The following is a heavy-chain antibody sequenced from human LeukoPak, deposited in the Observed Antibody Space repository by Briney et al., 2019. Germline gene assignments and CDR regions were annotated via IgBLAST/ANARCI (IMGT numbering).Heavy chain of an antibody. Sequence: PGGTLRLSCAASGFTFSSYSMNWVRQAPGKGLEWVSSITSSSSYIYYADSVKGRFTISRDNAKNPLYLQMNSLRAEDTAVYYCARGFRYNDFWSGYFEPYYYYGMDVWGQGTTVTVSS. D-gene: IGHD3-3*01. CDR3: ARGFRYNDFWSGYFEPYYYYGMDV. CDR2: ITSSSSYI. CDR1: GFTFSSYS. J-gene: IGHJ6*02. V-gene: IGHV3-21*01.